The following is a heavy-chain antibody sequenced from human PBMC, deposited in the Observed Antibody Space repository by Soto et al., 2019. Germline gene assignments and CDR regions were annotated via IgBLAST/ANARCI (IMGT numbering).Heavy chain of an antibody. Sequence: QVPLVESGGGVVQPGSSLRLSCATSGFTFSNHAMHWVRQAPGKGLEWVAQIWYDGSIKNYADSMKGRFTISRDSPKNTLLLQMNSLRVEDTAVYHCARDGQYLAPYAFDIWGQGTLVTVSS. D-gene: IGHD2-2*01. CDR3: ARDGQYLAPYAFDI. J-gene: IGHJ3*02. V-gene: IGHV3-33*01. CDR1: GFTFSNHA. CDR2: IWYDGSIK.